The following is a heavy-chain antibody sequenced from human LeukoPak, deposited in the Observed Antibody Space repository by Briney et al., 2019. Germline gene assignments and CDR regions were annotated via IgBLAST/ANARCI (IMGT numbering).Heavy chain of an antibody. D-gene: IGHD3-10*01. Sequence: SETLSLTCTVSGGSVSSGSYYWSWTRQPPGKGLEWIGCIYYSGSTNYNPSLKSRVTISVDTSKNQFSLKLSSVTAADTAVYYCARAPNNYGKFDYWGQGTLVTVSS. J-gene: IGHJ4*02. CDR2: IYYSGST. CDR3: ARAPNNYGKFDY. V-gene: IGHV4-61*01. CDR1: GGSVSSGSYY.